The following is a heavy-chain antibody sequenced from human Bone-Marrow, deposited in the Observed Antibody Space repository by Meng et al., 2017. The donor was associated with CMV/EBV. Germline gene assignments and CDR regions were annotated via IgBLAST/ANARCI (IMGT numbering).Heavy chain of an antibody. D-gene: IGHD3-3*01. J-gene: IGHJ4*02. CDR2: IMYDGSNK. CDR3: ARSITIFGVAAPFDY. V-gene: IGHV3-30*02. CDR1: EFSFSTSG. Sequence: GESLKISCAASEFSFSTSGMHWVRQAPGKGLEWVSLIMYDGSNKYYADSVKGRFTISRDNSKNTLYLQMNSLRAEDTAVYYCARSITIFGVAAPFDYWGQGTLVTVSS.